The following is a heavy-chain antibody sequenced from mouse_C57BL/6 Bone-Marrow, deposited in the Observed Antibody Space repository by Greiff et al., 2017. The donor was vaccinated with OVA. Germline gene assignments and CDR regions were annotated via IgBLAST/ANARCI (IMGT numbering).Heavy chain of an antibody. CDR2: IYPRSGNT. CDR3: ARPDGYNVKDY. V-gene: IGHV1-81*01. D-gene: IGHD2-3*01. J-gene: IGHJ2*01. CDR1: GYTFTSYG. Sequence: QVQLQQSGAELARPGASVKLSCKASGYTFTSYGISWVKQRTGQGLEWIGEIYPRSGNTYYNEKFKGKATLTADKSSSTAYMELRSLTSEDSAVYFCARPDGYNVKDYWGQGTTLTVSA.